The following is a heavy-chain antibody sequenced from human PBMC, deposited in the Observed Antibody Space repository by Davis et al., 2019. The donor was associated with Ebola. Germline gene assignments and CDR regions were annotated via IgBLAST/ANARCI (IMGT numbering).Heavy chain of an antibody. CDR3: ARGGGTKGSLGY. CDR1: GFTFSSYS. CDR2: INSSSSTI. D-gene: IGHD3-10*01. J-gene: IGHJ4*02. V-gene: IGHV3-48*02. Sequence: GESLKISCAASGFTFSSYSMNWVRQAPGKGLEWVSYINSSSSTIYYADAVKGRFTISRDNAKNSLYLQMNSLRDEDTAVYYCARGGGTKGSLGYWGQGTLVTVSS.